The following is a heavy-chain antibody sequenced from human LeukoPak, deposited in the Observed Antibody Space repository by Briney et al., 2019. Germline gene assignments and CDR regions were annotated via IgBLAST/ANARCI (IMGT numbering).Heavy chain of an antibody. CDR2: IYYSGST. D-gene: IGHD4-17*01. CDR3: ARLSRYYGDYLDY. V-gene: IGHV4-39*01. Sequence: PSETQSLTCTVSGGSISSSSYYWGWIRQPPGKGLEWIGSIYYSGSTYYNPSLKSRVTISVDTSKNQFSLKLSSVTAADTAVYYCARLSRYYGDYLDYWGQGTLVTVSS. CDR1: GGSISSSSYY. J-gene: IGHJ4*02.